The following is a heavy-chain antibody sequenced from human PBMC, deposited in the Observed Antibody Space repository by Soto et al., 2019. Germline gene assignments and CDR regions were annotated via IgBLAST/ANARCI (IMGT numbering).Heavy chain of an antibody. D-gene: IGHD3-3*01. CDR3: ARVSGTITIFGVLIPTHWYFDL. Sequence: GGSLRLSCAASGFTLSNYAMSWVRQAPGKGLEWVSTFSGTGGYTYYTDSVKGRFTISRDESKNTLFLHMNSLRAADTAVYYCARVSGTITIFGVLIPTHWYFDLWGRGTLVTVSS. CDR2: FSGTGGYT. J-gene: IGHJ2*01. CDR1: GFTLSNYA. V-gene: IGHV3-23*01.